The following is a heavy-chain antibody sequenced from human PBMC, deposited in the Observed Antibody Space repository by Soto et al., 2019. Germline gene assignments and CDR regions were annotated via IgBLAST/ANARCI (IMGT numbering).Heavy chain of an antibody. D-gene: IGHD5-18*01. CDR2: IWYDGSNK. CDR3: ARDKEAAIGEYYFDY. Sequence: QVQLVESGGGVVQPGRSLRLSCAASGFTFSSYGMHWVRQAPGKGLEWVAVIWYDGSNKYYADSVKGRFTISRDNSKNTLYLQMNSLRAEDTAVYYCARDKEAAIGEYYFDYWGQGTLVTVSS. V-gene: IGHV3-33*01. J-gene: IGHJ4*02. CDR1: GFTFSSYG.